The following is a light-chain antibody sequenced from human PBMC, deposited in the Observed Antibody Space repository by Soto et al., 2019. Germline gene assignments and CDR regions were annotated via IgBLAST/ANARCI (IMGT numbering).Light chain of an antibody. J-gene: IGKJ1*01. CDR2: SAS. Sequence: DIQVTQSPPSLSASVGDGVTITCRASQYIGNYLNWYQHKPGKAPQLLIYSASTLQIGVPSRFSGSVSGTDFTLTITTLQPDDFASYYCQSNYILPWTFGQGTKVETK. CDR1: QYIGNY. V-gene: IGKV1-39*01. CDR3: QSNYILPWT.